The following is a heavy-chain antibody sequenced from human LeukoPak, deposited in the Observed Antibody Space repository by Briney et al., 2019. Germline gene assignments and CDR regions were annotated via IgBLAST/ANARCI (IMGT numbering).Heavy chain of an antibody. CDR3: ARVLNPWFGEFAFDY. Sequence: SETLSLTCTVSGDSISSYYWSWIRQPPGKRLEWIGYIYYSGSTNYNPSLKSRLTISLDTSKNQFSLKLSSVTAADTAVYYCARVLNPWFGEFAFDYWGQGALVIVSS. V-gene: IGHV4-59*01. CDR1: GDSISSYY. D-gene: IGHD3-10*01. J-gene: IGHJ4*02. CDR2: IYYSGST.